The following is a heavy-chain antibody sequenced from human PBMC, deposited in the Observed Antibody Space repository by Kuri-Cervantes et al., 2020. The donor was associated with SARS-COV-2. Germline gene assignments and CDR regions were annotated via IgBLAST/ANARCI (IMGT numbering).Heavy chain of an antibody. Sequence: GESLKISCVASGFTFSNYAIHWVRQAPGKGLEWVAVIWYDGKNEYYAGSVKGRFTNSRDNSRNTVLLQMNILRAEDTAIYYCARGAANYYMDVWGTGTTVTVSS. CDR1: GFTFSNYA. CDR3: ARGAANYYMDV. J-gene: IGHJ6*03. CDR2: IWYDGKNE. V-gene: IGHV3-33*08. D-gene: IGHD3-16*01.